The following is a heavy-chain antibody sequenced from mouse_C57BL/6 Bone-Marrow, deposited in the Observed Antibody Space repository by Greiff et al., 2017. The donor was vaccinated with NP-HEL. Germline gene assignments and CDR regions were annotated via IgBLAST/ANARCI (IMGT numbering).Heavy chain of an antibody. V-gene: IGHV5-6*01. CDR1: GFTFSSYG. Sequence: EVQGVESGGDLVKPGGSLKLSCAASGFTFSSYGLSWVRQTPDKRLEWVATISSGGSYTSYPDSVKGRFTLSRDNAKNTLYLQMSSLKSEDTAMYYCARPYYGNCWFADWGQGTLVTVSA. D-gene: IGHD2-10*01. CDR3: ARPYYGNCWFAD. CDR2: ISSGGSYT. J-gene: IGHJ3*01.